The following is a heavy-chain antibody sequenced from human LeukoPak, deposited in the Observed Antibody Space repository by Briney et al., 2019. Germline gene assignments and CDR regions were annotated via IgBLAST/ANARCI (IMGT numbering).Heavy chain of an antibody. V-gene: IGHV4-39*01. CDR3: AGPLLTYYSDSSAYS. Sequence: SETLPLTCTVSGGSISSSSYYWGWIRQPPGKGLEWIGIIYYSGSTSYNPSLKSRVTMSIGRSRNQFSLKLSSVTAADTAVYYCAGPLLTYYSDSSAYSWGQGTLVTVSS. CDR1: GGSISSSSYY. CDR2: IYYSGST. D-gene: IGHD3-22*01. J-gene: IGHJ4*02.